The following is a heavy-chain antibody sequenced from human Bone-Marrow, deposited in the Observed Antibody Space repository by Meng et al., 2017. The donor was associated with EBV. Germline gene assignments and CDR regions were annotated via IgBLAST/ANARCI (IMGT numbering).Heavy chain of an antibody. D-gene: IGHD3-22*01. CDR3: ARDSSGDSRNFDP. CDR2: INVGNGDT. Sequence: QLARAGAEVKKPGASVKVSCKASRYTFSTYAIHWVRQAPGQKLEWMGWINVGNGDTKYSQKLQGRVTITRDTSASTAYMELRSLRSEDTAVYYCARDSSGDSRNFDPWGQGTLVTVSS. J-gene: IGHJ5*02. V-gene: IGHV1-3*01. CDR1: RYTFSTYA.